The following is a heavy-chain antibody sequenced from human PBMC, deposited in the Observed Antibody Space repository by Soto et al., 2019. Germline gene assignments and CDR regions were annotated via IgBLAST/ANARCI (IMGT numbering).Heavy chain of an antibody. CDR3: ARLSVGSSEQDY. D-gene: IGHD6-13*01. J-gene: IGHJ4*02. V-gene: IGHV3-21*01. CDR2: ISSSSSYI. CDR1: GFTFSSYS. Sequence: SGGSLRLSCAASGFTFSSYSMNWVRQAPGKGLEWVSSISSSSSYIYYADSVKGRFTISRDNAKNSLYLQMNSLRAEDTAVYYCARLSVGSSEQDYWGQGTLVTVSS.